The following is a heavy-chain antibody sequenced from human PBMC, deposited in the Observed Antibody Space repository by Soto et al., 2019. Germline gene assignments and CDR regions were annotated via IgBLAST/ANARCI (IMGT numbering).Heavy chain of an antibody. CDR3: ANIVVPAAGGGTTDYMDV. CDR1: GFIFSDYT. Sequence: PGGSLRLSCAASGFIFSDYTMTWVRQAPGKGLEWVSAISGSGGSTYYADSVKGRFTISRDNSKNTLYLQMNSLRAEDTAVYYFANIVVPAAGGGTTDYMDVWGKGTTVTVSS. J-gene: IGHJ6*03. CDR2: ISGSGGST. V-gene: IGHV3-23*01. D-gene: IGHD2-2*01.